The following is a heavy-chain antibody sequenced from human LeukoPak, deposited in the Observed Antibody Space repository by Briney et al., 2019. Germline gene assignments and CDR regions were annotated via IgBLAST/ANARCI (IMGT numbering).Heavy chain of an antibody. Sequence: GGSLRLSCAASAFTFSDYWMNWVRQAPGKGLEWVANIKQHGSEEYYVDSVKGRFTISRDNAKNSLYLQMNSLRAEDTAVYYCAKDRGSYYGGDFDYWGQGTLVTVSS. V-gene: IGHV3-7*01. CDR3: AKDRGSYYGGDFDY. J-gene: IGHJ4*02. CDR1: AFTFSDYW. CDR2: IKQHGSEE. D-gene: IGHD1-26*01.